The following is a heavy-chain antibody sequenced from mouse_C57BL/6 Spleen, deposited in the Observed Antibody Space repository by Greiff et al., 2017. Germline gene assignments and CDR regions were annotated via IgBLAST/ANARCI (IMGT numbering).Heavy chain of an antibody. CDR1: GYTFTSYT. CDR3: ARWDYDAWFAY. V-gene: IGHV1-4*01. Sequence: QVQLQQSGAELARPGASVKMSCKASGYTFTSYTMHWVKQRPGQGLEWIGYINPSSGYTKYNQKFKDKATLTADKSSSTAYMQLSSLTSEASAVYYCARWDYDAWFAYWGQGTLVTVSA. J-gene: IGHJ3*01. CDR2: INPSSGYT. D-gene: IGHD2-4*01.